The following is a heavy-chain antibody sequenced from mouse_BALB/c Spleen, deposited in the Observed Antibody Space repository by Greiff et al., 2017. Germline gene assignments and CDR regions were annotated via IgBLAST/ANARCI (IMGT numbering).Heavy chain of an antibody. CDR3: TRSYDGYYRAWFAY. J-gene: IGHJ3*01. D-gene: IGHD2-3*01. V-gene: IGHV1S81*02. CDR1: GYTFTSYY. Sequence: LVESGAELVKPGASVKLSCKASGYTFTSYYMYWVKQRPGQGLEWIGEINPSNGGTNFNEKFKSKATLTVDKSSSTAYMQLSSLTSEDSAVYYCTRSYDGYYRAWFAYWGQGTLVTVSA. CDR2: INPSNGGT.